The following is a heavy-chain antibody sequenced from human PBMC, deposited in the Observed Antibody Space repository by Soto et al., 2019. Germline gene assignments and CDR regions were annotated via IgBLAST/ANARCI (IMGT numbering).Heavy chain of an antibody. V-gene: IGHV3-48*02. CDR3: AKVLAVASPFWHY. CDR1: GFTFSTYN. Sequence: EVQLVESGGGLVQPGGSLRLSCAASGFTFSTYNMNWVRQAPGKGLEWVSFISSSGNTIYYAESVKGRFTISRDNXKNSLYLQMNSLRDEDTAVYYCAKVLAVASPFWHYWGQGTLVTVSS. J-gene: IGHJ4*02. CDR2: ISSSGNTI. D-gene: IGHD6-19*01.